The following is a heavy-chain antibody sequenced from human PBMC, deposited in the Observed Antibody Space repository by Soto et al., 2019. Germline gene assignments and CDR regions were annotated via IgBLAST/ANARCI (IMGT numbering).Heavy chain of an antibody. CDR3: ARGPEIWFGEFEGYGMDV. CDR2: IYYSGST. J-gene: IGHJ6*02. D-gene: IGHD3-10*01. Sequence: SETLSLTCTVSGGSISSYYWSWIRQPPGKGLEWIGYIYYSGSTNYNPSLKSRVTISVDTSKNQFSLKLSSVTAADTAVYYCARGPEIWFGEFEGYGMDVWGQGTTVTVSS. CDR1: GGSISSYY. V-gene: IGHV4-59*01.